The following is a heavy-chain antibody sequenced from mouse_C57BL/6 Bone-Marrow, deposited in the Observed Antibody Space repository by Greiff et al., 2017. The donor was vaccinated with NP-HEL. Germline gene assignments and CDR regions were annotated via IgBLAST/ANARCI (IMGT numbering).Heavy chain of an antibody. Sequence: EVMLVESGGDLVKPGGSLKLSCAASGFTFSSYGMSWVRQTPDKRLEWVATISSGGSYNYYPDSVKGRFTISRDNAKNTLYLQMSSLKSEDTAMYYCATYGIEGAMDYWGQGTSVTVSS. CDR2: ISSGGSYN. D-gene: IGHD1-1*01. V-gene: IGHV5-6*02. J-gene: IGHJ4*01. CDR1: GFTFSSYG. CDR3: ATYGIEGAMDY.